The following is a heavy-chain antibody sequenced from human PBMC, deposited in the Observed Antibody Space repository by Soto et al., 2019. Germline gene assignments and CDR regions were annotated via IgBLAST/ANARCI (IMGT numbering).Heavy chain of an antibody. CDR2: ISYDGSNK. CDR3: ARDRSRNSGYDCEGMDV. CDR1: GFTFSSYA. V-gene: IGHV3-30-3*01. Sequence: QVQLVESGGGVVQPGRSLRLSCAASGFTFSSYAMHWVRQAPGKGLEWVAVISYDGSNKYYADSVKGRFTISRDNSKNTLYLQMNSLRAEDTAVYYCARDRSRNSGYDCEGMDVWGQGTTVTVSS. D-gene: IGHD5-12*01. J-gene: IGHJ6*02.